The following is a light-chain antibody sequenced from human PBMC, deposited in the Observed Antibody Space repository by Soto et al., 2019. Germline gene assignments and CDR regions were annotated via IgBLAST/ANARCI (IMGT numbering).Light chain of an antibody. CDR1: QSVSSSY. V-gene: IGKV3-20*01. CDR2: GAS. J-gene: IGKJ1*01. CDR3: QQYGGSPWT. Sequence: EIVLTQSPGTLSLSPGERATLSYRASQSVSSSYLAWYQQKPGQAPRLLIYGASSRATGIPDRFSGSGSGTDFTLTISRLEPEDFAVYYCQQYGGSPWTFGQGTKVEIK.